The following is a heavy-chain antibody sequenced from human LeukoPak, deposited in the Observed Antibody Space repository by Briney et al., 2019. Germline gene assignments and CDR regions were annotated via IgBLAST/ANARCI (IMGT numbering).Heavy chain of an antibody. CDR2: INTSGSST. CDR1: GFTFSSYA. CDR3: ARSNHADDF. V-gene: IGHV3-74*03. Sequence: GGSLRLSCAASGFTFSSYAMSWVRQAPGKGLEWVSRINTSGSSTTYADYVKGRFTISRDNAKNTLYLQMDSLRAEDTGVYYCARSNHADDFWGQGTLVTVSS. J-gene: IGHJ4*02. D-gene: IGHD1-14*01.